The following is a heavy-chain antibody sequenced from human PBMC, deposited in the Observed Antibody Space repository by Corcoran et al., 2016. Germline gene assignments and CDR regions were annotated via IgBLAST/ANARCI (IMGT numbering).Heavy chain of an antibody. CDR1: EFTFGDYG. Sequence: EVKLVESGGGLVQPGRSLRLSCTTSEFTFGDYGMGWFGQAPGTGLEWVAFIRSKTYGGAAEYAASVRGRFSVSRDDSTSIAYLQMNSMKTDDTALYYCARGRTEAGAKYYFYYWGHGSLVTVSS. D-gene: IGHD1-26*01. J-gene: IGHJ4*01. CDR3: ARGRTEAGAKYYFYY. CDR2: IRSKTYGGAA. V-gene: IGHV3-49*03.